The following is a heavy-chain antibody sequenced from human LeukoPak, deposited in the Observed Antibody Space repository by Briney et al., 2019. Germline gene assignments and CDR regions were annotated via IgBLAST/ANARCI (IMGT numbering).Heavy chain of an antibody. CDR3: ARGSYYDSIGHYYRAPFVY. J-gene: IGHJ4*02. V-gene: IGHV1-8*01. Sequence: GASVKVSCKASGYTFTSYDINWVRQATGQGVERMGWMNANSGKTGYAQKLQGRDTITRNTTMRTAYMEMRSLRDEDTAVYYCARGSYYDSIGHYYRAPFVYWGQGTLVTVSS. CDR1: GYTFTSYD. CDR2: MNANSGKT. D-gene: IGHD3-22*01.